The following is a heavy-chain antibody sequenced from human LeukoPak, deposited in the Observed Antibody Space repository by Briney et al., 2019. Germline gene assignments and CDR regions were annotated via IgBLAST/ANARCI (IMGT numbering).Heavy chain of an antibody. CDR2: INPNSGYT. CDR3: AKAPNYYGSGSPYQMDV. D-gene: IGHD3-10*01. Sequence: ASVKDSCKASGYTFARDDINWVRPATCQGLAWMGWINPNSGYTGYAQKFQGRVTMTANPSISTIYLELSSLRSEDTAVYYCAKAPNYYGSGSPYQMDVWGKGTMVTVSS. V-gene: IGHV1-8*01. CDR1: GYTFARDD. J-gene: IGHJ6*04.